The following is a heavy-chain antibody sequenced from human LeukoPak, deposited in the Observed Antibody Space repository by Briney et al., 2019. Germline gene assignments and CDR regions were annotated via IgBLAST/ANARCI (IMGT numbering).Heavy chain of an antibody. J-gene: IGHJ4*01. CDR2: FSNGAP. CDR1: VASISSGNY. D-gene: IGHD4-11*01. Sequence: PSETLSLTCAVSVASISSGNYWGWIRQPPGKGLGWIGTFSNGAPYYTPSLKSRVYISIDASGNEFSSKVSSVTAADTDVYYCARDSNARRFGYWGQDPWAPRPQ. V-gene: IGHV4-38-2*02. CDR3: ARDSNARRFGY.